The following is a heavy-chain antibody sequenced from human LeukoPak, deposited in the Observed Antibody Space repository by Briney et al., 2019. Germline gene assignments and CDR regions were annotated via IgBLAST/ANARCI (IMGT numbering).Heavy chain of an antibody. D-gene: IGHD6-13*01. V-gene: IGHV3-53*01. Sequence: PGGSLRLSCVASGLSVRGSYMSGVRQAPGKGREWVSVIYSGDRTYYADSVKGRFTISRDTSKNTLYLQMNNLRADDTAMYYCTRDLTGTTWSENDYWGQGALVTISS. CDR3: TRDLTGTTWSENDY. CDR2: IYSGDRT. CDR1: GLSVRGSY. J-gene: IGHJ4*02.